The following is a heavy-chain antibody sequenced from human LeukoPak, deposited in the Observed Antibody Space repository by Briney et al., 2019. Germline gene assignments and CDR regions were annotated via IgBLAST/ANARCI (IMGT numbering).Heavy chain of an antibody. J-gene: IGHJ4*02. V-gene: IGHV4-39*02. CDR1: GGSISSNYY. Sequence: PSETLSLTCTVSGGSISSNYYWGWIRQPPGKGLEWIVSFFYSGSTYYNPSLKSRVTISVDTSNNQFSLRLTSVTAADTAVYYCARARGRYIDFLDYWGQGTLVTVSS. D-gene: IGHD3-9*01. CDR3: ARARGRYIDFLDY. CDR2: FFYSGST.